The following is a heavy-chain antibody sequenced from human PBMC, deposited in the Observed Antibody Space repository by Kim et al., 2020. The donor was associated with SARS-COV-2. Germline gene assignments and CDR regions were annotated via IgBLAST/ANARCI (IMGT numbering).Heavy chain of an antibody. J-gene: IGHJ4*02. CDR3: AKDLYYDSSGPAAY. Sequence: DSVKGRFTISRDNSKNTLYLQMNSLRAEDTAVYYCAKDLYYDSSGPAAYWGQGTLVTVSS. D-gene: IGHD3-22*01. V-gene: IGHV3-30*02.